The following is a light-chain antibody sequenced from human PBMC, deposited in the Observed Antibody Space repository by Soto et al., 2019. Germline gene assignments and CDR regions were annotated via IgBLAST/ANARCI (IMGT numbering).Light chain of an antibody. CDR2: AAS. CDR1: QGISSY. CDR3: QQLNSYPHT. Sequence: DIQLTQSPSFLSASVGDRVTITCQASQGISSYLAWYQQKPGKAPKLLIYAASTLQSGVPSRFSGSGSGTEFTLTISSLQPEDFATYYCQQLNSYPHTFGGGTKVEIK. V-gene: IGKV1-9*01. J-gene: IGKJ4*01.